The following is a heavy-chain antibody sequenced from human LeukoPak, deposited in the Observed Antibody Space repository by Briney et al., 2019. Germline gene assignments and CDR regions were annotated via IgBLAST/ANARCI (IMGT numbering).Heavy chain of an antibody. Sequence: ASVKVSCKASGYTFTSYYMHWVRQAPGQGLEWMGIINPSGGSTSYAQKFQGRVTMTRDTSTSTVYMELSSLRSEDTAVYYCAREVVTIFGVVYNWFDPWGQGTLVTVSS. D-gene: IGHD3-3*01. CDR3: AREVVTIFGVVYNWFDP. J-gene: IGHJ5*02. V-gene: IGHV1-46*01. CDR1: GYTFTSYY. CDR2: INPSGGST.